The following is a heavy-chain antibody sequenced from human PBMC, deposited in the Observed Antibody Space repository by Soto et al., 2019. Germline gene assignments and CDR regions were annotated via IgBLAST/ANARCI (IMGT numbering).Heavy chain of an antibody. Sequence: GGSLRLSCAASGFTFSSYGMHWVRQAPGKGLEWVAVISYDGSNKYYADSVKGRFTISRDNSKNTLYLQMNSLGAEDTAVYYCAKDGPAAEWALYYYYYMDVWGKGTTVTVSS. CDR2: ISYDGSNK. V-gene: IGHV3-30*18. CDR1: GFTFSSYG. J-gene: IGHJ6*03. D-gene: IGHD6-13*01. CDR3: AKDGPAAEWALYYYYYMDV.